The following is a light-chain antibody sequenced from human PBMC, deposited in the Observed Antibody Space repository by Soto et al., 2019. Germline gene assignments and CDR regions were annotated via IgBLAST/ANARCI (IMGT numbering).Light chain of an antibody. Sequence: SVLTHPASVSGSPGQSITISFTGTSSDVGGYKHVSWYQHHPGKAPKLMIYEVSNRPSGVSNRFSGSKSGYTASLTISGLQAEDEADYYCNSQRSSGTRVFGTGTKVTVL. J-gene: IGLJ1*01. CDR1: SSDVGGYKH. V-gene: IGLV2-14*01. CDR2: EVS. CDR3: NSQRSSGTRV.